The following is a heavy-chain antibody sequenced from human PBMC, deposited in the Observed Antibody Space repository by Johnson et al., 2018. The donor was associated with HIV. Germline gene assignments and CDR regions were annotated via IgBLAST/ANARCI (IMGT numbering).Heavy chain of an antibody. Sequence: VQLVESGGGLVKPGGSLRLSCTASGLIFDDYGMNWVRQAPGKGLEWVSGINWDGGSTGYADSVKGRFTISRANAKNSLYLQMNSLKTEDTAVYYCTTEDPRGYGYLFSFGDAFDIWGQGTMVTVSS. CDR2: INWDGGST. J-gene: IGHJ3*02. D-gene: IGHD5-18*01. CDR1: GLIFDDYG. CDR3: TTEDPRGYGYLFSFGDAFDI. V-gene: IGHV3-20*04.